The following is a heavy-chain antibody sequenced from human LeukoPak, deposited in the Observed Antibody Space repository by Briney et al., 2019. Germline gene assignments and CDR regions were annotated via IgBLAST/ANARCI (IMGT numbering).Heavy chain of an antibody. V-gene: IGHV4-34*01. CDR2: INHSGST. J-gene: IGHJ3*02. D-gene: IGHD6-13*01. Sequence: KPSETLSFTCAVYGGSFSGYYWSWIRQPPGKGLEWIGEINHSGSTNYNPSLKSRVTISVDTSKNQFSLKLSSVTAADTAVYYCARGGSSWYPSDAFDIWGQGTMVTVSS. CDR3: ARGGSSWYPSDAFDI. CDR1: GGSFSGYY.